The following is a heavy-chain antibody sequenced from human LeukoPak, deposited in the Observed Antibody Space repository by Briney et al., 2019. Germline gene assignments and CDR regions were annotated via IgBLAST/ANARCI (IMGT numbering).Heavy chain of an antibody. D-gene: IGHD3-10*01. J-gene: IGHJ4*02. CDR3: AKDIGPYGSFFDY. CDR2: ITWNSYNI. CDR1: GFTFDGYA. V-gene: IGHV3-9*01. Sequence: GGSLRLSCAASGFTFDGYAMHWVRQAPGKGLEWVSAITWNSYNINYADSVKGRFTISRDNAKNSLYLQMNSLRTEVTALYYCAKDIGPYGSFFDYWGQGTLVTVSS.